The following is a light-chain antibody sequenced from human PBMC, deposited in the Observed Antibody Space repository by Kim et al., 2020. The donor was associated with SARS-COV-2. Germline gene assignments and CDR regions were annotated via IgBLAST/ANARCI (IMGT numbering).Light chain of an antibody. CDR3: QSYDSSLSGSVV. J-gene: IGLJ2*01. Sequence: VTISWTGSSSNIGAGYDVHWYQQLPGTAPKLLIYGNSNRPSGVPDQFSGSKSGTSASLAITGLQAEDEADYYCQSYDSSLSGSVVFGGGTQLTVL. CDR1: SSNIGAGYD. CDR2: GNS. V-gene: IGLV1-40*01.